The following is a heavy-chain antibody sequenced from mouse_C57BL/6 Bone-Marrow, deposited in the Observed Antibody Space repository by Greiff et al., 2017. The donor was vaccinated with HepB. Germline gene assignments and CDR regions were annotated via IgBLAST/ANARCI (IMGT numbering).Heavy chain of an antibody. D-gene: IGHD2-3*01. Sequence: DVQLVESGGGLVKPGGSLKLSCAASGFTFSSYTMSWVRQTPEKRLEWVATISGGGGNTYYPDSVKGRFTISRDNAKNTLYLQMSSLRSEDTALYYCARPDGYYGYFDVWGTGTTVTVSS. CDR3: ARPDGYYGYFDV. CDR1: GFTFSSYT. CDR2: ISGGGGNT. V-gene: IGHV5-9*01. J-gene: IGHJ1*03.